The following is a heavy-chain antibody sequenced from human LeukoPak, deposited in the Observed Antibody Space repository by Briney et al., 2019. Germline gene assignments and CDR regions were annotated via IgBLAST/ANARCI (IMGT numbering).Heavy chain of an antibody. Sequence: SETLSLTCAVYGGSCSGYYWSWIRQPPGKGLEWIGEINHSGSTNYNPSLKSRVTISVDTSKNQLSLKLSSVTAADTAVYYCARCGKRLKYQLPLGYWGQGTLVTVSS. CDR3: ARCGKRLKYQLPLGY. V-gene: IGHV4-34*01. D-gene: IGHD2-2*01. CDR1: GGSCSGYY. CDR2: INHSGST. J-gene: IGHJ4*02.